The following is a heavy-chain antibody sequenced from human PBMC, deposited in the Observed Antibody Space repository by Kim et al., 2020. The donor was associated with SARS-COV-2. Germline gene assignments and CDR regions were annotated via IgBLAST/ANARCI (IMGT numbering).Heavy chain of an antibody. V-gene: IGHV3-48*02. CDR3: ARDPRAVGARVIGYYFDY. CDR1: GLTFSIAS. CDR2: ISSSSATM. D-gene: IGHD1-26*01. J-gene: IGHJ4*02. Sequence: GGSLRLCAASGLTFSIASMNWVRQAPGKGLEWIAYISSSSATMYYADSVKGRFSIYRDNGKDSVYLQMNSLRDEDTAVYYCARDPRAVGARVIGYYFDYWGQGTLVTVSS.